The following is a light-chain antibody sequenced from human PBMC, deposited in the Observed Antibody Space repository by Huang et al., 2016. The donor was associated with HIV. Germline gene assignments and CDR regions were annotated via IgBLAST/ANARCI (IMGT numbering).Light chain of an antibody. J-gene: IGKJ1*01. CDR3: MQGTHWPWT. CDR2: RVS. CDR1: QSLACSDGNTY. V-gene: IGKV2-30*01. Sequence: DVVMTQSPLSLPVTLGQPASISCKSSQSLACSDGNTYLNWFHQRPGQSPRRLIYRVSNRDSGAPDRFSGTGSGTDFTLQINRVEAEDVGVYYCMQGTHWPWTFGQGTKVEI.